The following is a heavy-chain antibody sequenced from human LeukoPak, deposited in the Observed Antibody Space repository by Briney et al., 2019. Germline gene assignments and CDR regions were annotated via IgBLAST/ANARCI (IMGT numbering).Heavy chain of an antibody. CDR3: ARRIAAAGNESFQH. J-gene: IGHJ1*01. CDR2: IIPIFGTA. Sequence: SVKISCKASGGTFSSYAISCVRQAPGQGLEWMGGIIPIFGTANYAQKFQGRVTITTDESTSTAYMELSSLRSEDTAVYYCARRIAAAGNESFQHWGQGTLVTVSS. V-gene: IGHV1-69*05. CDR1: GGTFSSYA. D-gene: IGHD6-13*01.